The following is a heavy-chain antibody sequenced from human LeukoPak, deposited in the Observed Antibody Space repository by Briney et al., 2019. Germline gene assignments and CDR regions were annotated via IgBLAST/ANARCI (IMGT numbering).Heavy chain of an antibody. CDR2: ISYDGSNK. CDR1: GFTFSSYA. D-gene: IGHD3-10*01. V-gene: IGHV3-30-3*01. J-gene: IGHJ4*02. Sequence: PGGSLRLSCAASGFTFSSYAMHWVRQAPGKGLEWVAVISYDGSNKYYADSVKGRFTISRDNSKNTLYLQMNSLRAEDTAVYYCARDPPRYGSGTENPDYWGQGTLVTVS. CDR3: ARDPPRYGSGTENPDY.